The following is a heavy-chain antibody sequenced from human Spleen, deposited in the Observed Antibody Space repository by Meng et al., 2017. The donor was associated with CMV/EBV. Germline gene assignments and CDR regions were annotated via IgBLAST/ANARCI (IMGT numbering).Heavy chain of an antibody. CDR2: IFHSGRT. J-gene: IGHJ4*02. CDR3: ARDVGSSGWSY. Sequence: CEVSRGSISRSTCWILIRQAPGNGPDWIGEIFHSGRTNYNPSLNGRLTLSVDKSKNQFSLMLRSVTAADTAVYYCARDVGSSGWSYWGQGTLVTVSS. V-gene: IGHV4-4*02. D-gene: IGHD6-19*01. CDR1: RGSISRSTC.